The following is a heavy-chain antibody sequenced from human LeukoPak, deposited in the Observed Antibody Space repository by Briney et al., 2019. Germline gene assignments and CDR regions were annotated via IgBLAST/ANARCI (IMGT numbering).Heavy chain of an antibody. Sequence: PGGSLRLSCAASGFTVSSNYMSWVRQAPGKGLEWVSAISGSGGSTYYADSVKGRFTISRDNSKNTLYLQMNSLRAEDTAVYYCAKDVGAAWNPFDYWGQGTLVTVSS. CDR3: AKDVGAAWNPFDY. CDR2: ISGSGGST. J-gene: IGHJ4*02. V-gene: IGHV3-23*01. CDR1: GFTVSSNY. D-gene: IGHD1-1*01.